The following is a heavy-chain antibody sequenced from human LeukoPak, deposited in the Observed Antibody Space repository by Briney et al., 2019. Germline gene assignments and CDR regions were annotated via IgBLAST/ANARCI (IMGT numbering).Heavy chain of an antibody. CDR1: GFTFSSHT. J-gene: IGHJ4*02. V-gene: IGHV3-48*04. CDR3: ARARVLGGGENFDY. Sequence: PGGSLRLSCAASGFTFSSHTMNWVCQAPGKGLEWISYISGSSSTIYYADSVKGRFTISRDNAKNSLYLQTNSLRAEDTAMYYCARARVLGGGENFDYWGQGTLVTVSS. CDR2: ISGSSSTI. D-gene: IGHD2-8*02.